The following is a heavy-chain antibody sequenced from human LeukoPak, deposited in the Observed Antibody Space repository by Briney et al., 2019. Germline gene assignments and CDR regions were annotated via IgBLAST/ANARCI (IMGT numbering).Heavy chain of an antibody. V-gene: IGHV1-69*01. Sequence: SVKVSCKASGGTFSSYAISWVRQAPGQGLEWMGGIIPIFGTANYAQKFQGRVTITADESTSTAYMELSSLRSEDTAVYYCARPRRIQGAQPFDYWAQGTLVTVSS. D-gene: IGHD3-10*01. J-gene: IGHJ4*02. CDR3: ARPRRIQGAQPFDY. CDR1: GGTFSSYA. CDR2: IIPIFGTA.